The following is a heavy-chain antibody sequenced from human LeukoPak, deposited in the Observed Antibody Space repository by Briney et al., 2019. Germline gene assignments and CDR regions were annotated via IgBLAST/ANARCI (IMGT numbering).Heavy chain of an antibody. Sequence: PGGSLRLSCAASGFTFSSYSMNWVRQAPGKGLDWVSYISGTNSTMHYADSVKGRFTISRDNAKNSLYLQMNSLRAEDTAVYYCARVEWEGPHPTLNYWGQGTLVTVSS. CDR1: GFTFSSYS. V-gene: IGHV3-48*04. J-gene: IGHJ4*02. D-gene: IGHD1-26*01. CDR3: ARVEWEGPHPTLNY. CDR2: ISGTNSTM.